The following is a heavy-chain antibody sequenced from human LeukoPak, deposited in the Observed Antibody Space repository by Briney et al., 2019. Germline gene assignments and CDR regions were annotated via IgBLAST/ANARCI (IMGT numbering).Heavy chain of an antibody. V-gene: IGHV1-2*02. CDR2: INPNSGGA. Sequence: GASVKVSCKASGYTFTAYYMNWVRQAPGQGLEWMGWINPNSGGADYAQKFQGRISMTRDTSISTAYMELGRLTSDDTAVYYCARYGVPDRNYLDNWGQGTLVTVSS. D-gene: IGHD1-14*01. CDR3: ARYGVPDRNYLDN. J-gene: IGHJ4*02. CDR1: GYTFTAYY.